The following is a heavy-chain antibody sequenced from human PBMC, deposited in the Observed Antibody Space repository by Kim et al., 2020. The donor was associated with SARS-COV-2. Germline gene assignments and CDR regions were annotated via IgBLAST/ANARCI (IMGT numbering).Heavy chain of an antibody. D-gene: IGHD3-16*01. J-gene: IGHJ6*01. CDR3: ARVRFYGKGEEPHFYYD. CDR1: GVSITNSY. CDR2: VYYSGIV. Sequence: SETLSLTCSVFGVSITNSYWSWIRQLPGKGLEWIGHVYYSGIVNNNPSLKSRVITSLDTSKSQFSLKLSSLTAADTAVYYCARVRFYGKGEEPHFYYD. V-gene: IGHV4-59*13.